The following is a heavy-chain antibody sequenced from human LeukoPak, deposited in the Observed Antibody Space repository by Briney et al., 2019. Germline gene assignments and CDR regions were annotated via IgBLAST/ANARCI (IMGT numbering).Heavy chain of an antibody. CDR3: ARGGPLSHNFDY. CDR1: GGSISSSSFY. J-gene: IGHJ4*02. V-gene: IGHV4-39*01. CDR2: IYYSGSA. Sequence: PSETLSLTCSVSGGSISSSSFYWGWIRQPPGKGLEWIGSIYYSGSAYYNPSLKSRVTVSVDTSKNQFSLKVSSVTAADTAVYYCARGGPLSHNFDYWGQGTLVTVSS.